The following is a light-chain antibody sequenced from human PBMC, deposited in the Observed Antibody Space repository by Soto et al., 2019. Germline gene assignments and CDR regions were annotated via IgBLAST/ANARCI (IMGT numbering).Light chain of an antibody. Sequence: EIGMTQSPATLSVSPGERATLSCRASQSITSSLAWYQQKPGQAPRLLIYGTSTRATGVPARFSGSGSLTEFSLTISSLQSEDFAVYYCQQFYAWPRTFGQGTKVDIK. CDR3: QQFYAWPRT. J-gene: IGKJ1*01. CDR1: QSITSS. V-gene: IGKV3-15*01. CDR2: GTS.